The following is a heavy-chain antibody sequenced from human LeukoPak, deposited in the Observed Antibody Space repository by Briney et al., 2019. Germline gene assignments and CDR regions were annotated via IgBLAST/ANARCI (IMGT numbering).Heavy chain of an antibody. Sequence: ASVKVSCKVSGYTLTELSMHWVRQAPGKGREWMGGFDPEDGETIYAQKFQGRVTMTGDTSTDTAYMELSSLRSEDTAVYYCATVKWELHNWFDPWGQGTLVTVSS. J-gene: IGHJ5*02. CDR3: ATVKWELHNWFDP. D-gene: IGHD1-26*01. V-gene: IGHV1-24*01. CDR2: FDPEDGET. CDR1: GYTLTELS.